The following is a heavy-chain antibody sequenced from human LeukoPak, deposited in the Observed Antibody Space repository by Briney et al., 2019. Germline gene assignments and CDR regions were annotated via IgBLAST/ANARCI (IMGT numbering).Heavy chain of an antibody. Sequence: PSETLSLTCTVSGGSISSYYWSWIRQPPGKGLEWIGYIYYSGSTNYNPSLKSRLTISVDTSKNQFSLKLSSVTAADTAVYYCARASRFGYSGCDYGYWGQGTLVTVSS. V-gene: IGHV4-59*01. J-gene: IGHJ4*02. CDR1: GGSISSYY. CDR2: IYYSGST. CDR3: ARASRFGYSGCDYGY. D-gene: IGHD5-12*01.